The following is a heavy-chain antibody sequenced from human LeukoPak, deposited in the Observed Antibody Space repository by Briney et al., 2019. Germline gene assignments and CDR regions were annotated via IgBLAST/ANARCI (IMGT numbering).Heavy chain of an antibody. CDR1: GFTFSSYG. Sequence: PGGSLRLSCAASGFTFSSYGMHWVRQAPGKGLEWVAFIRYDGSNKYYADSVKGRFTISRDNSKNTLYPQMNSLRAEDTAVYYCAKATDWFEDYWGQGALVTVSS. J-gene: IGHJ4*02. CDR3: AKATDWFEDY. D-gene: IGHD3-9*01. CDR2: IRYDGSNK. V-gene: IGHV3-30*02.